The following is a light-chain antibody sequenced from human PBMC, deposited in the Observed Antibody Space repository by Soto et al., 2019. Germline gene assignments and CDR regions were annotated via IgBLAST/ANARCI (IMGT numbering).Light chain of an antibody. CDR2: STD. J-gene: IGLJ3*02. V-gene: IGLV8-61*01. Sequence: QAVVTQEPSFSVSPGGTVTLTCGLSSGSVSTNYYPSWYQQTPGQSPRTLIYSTDIRSSGVPDRFSGSILDNKAALNITGTQADDVSCYFCVLYMGSGIPPVVGSGTKLTVL. CDR3: VLYMGSGIPPV. CDR1: SGSVSTNYY.